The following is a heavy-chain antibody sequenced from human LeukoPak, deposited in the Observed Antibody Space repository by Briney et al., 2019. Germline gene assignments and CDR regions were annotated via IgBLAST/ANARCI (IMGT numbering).Heavy chain of an antibody. J-gene: IGHJ5*02. CDR1: GGSFSGYY. V-gene: IGHV4-34*01. CDR2: INHGGST. Sequence: SETLSLTCAVYGGSFSGYYWSWIRQPPGKGLGWIGEINHGGSTNYNPSLKSRVTISVDTSKNQFSLKLSSVTAADTAVYYCAWAAAGFDPWGQGTLVTVSS. CDR3: AWAAAGFDP. D-gene: IGHD6-13*01.